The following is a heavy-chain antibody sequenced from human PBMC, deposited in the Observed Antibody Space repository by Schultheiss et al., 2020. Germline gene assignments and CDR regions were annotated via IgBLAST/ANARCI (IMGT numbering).Heavy chain of an antibody. V-gene: IGHV4-61*05. Sequence: SETLSLTCTVSGGSISSSSYYWGWIRQPPGKGLEWIGYIYSRGSTRYLPSLKGRVTMSVDTSSNRFSLKLTAVTAADTAVYYCARQDGYRGHFEYWGQGILVTVSS. CDR2: IYSRGST. J-gene: IGHJ4*02. CDR3: ARQDGYRGHFEY. D-gene: IGHD5-12*01. CDR1: GGSISSSSYY.